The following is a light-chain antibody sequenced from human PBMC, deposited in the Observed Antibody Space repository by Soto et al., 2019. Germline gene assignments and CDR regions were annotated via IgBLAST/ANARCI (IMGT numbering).Light chain of an antibody. V-gene: IGKV1-5*03. CDR2: KAS. CDR1: QSILSW. CDR3: QQYDSFSWT. Sequence: DIQMNQSPSSLSASVGDRVTITCRASQSILSWLAWYQQKPGKAPKLLIYKASSLESGVPSRFSGSGSGTEFTLTISSLQPDDSATYYCQQYDSFSWTFGQGNKVEVK. J-gene: IGKJ1*01.